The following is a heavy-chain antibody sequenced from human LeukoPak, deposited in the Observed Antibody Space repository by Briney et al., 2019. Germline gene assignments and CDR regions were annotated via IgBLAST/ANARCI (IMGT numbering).Heavy chain of an antibody. CDR2: ISSSSSYI. D-gene: IGHD4-11*01. Sequence: PGGSLRLSCAASGFTFSSYAMHWVRQAPGKGLEWVSSISSSSSYIYYADSVKGRFTISRDNAKNSLYLQMNSLRAEDTAVYYCARDRNDYSIAPYYGMDVWGQGTTVTVSS. CDR3: ARDRNDYSIAPYYGMDV. CDR1: GFTFSSYA. V-gene: IGHV3-21*01. J-gene: IGHJ6*02.